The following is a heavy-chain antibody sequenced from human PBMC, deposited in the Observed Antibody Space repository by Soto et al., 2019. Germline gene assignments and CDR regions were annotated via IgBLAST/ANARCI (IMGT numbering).Heavy chain of an antibody. D-gene: IGHD4-4*01. CDR2: IIPIFGTA. J-gene: IGHJ6*02. CDR1: GGTFSSYA. Sequence: SVTVSCTASGGTFSSYAISWVRQAPGQGLEWMGGIIPIFGTANYAQKFQGRVTITADESTSTAYMELSSLRSEDTAVYYCARGDYRYYYYYGMDVWGQGTTVTVSS. CDR3: ARGDYRYYYYYGMDV. V-gene: IGHV1-69*13.